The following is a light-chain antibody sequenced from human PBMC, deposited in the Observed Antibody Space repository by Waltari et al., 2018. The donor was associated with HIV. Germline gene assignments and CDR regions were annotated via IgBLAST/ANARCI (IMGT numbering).Light chain of an antibody. CDR1: QSVSSY. J-gene: IGKJ4*01. CDR2: DAS. CDR3: QQRSNWPPLT. Sequence: EIVLTQSQATLSLSTGERATLSCRASQSVSSYLAWYQQKPGQAPRLLIYDASNRATGIPARFSGSGSGTDFTLTISSLEPEDFAVYYCQQRSNWPPLTFGGGTKVEIK. V-gene: IGKV3-11*01.